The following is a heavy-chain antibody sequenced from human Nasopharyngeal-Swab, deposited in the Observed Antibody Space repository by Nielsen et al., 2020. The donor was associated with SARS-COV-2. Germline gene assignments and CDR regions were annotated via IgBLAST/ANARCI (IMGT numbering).Heavy chain of an antibody. V-gene: IGHV3-30*02. D-gene: IGHD3-22*01. J-gene: IGHJ4*02. CDR1: GFTFSSYG. CDR2: IWYDGSNK. CDR3: AKAKYDSSGYYYPYFDY. Sequence: GESLKISCAASGFTFSSYGMHWVRQAPGKGLEWVAVIWYDGSNKYYADSVKGRFTISRDNSKNTLYLQMNSLRAEDTALYYCAKAKYDSSGYYYPYFDYWGQGTLVTVSS.